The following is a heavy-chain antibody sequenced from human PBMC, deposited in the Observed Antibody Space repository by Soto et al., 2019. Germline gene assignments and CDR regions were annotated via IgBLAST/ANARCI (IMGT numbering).Heavy chain of an antibody. Sequence: WGFLRLCWAVAGGTFRNFGVHCVRQAPSKGLEWVAVITYDGSNKYYADSVKGRFTISIDNSKTLYLQVNSLRVEDTAVYYCASLDGPCSYCHHWGKGTLVTV. V-gene: IGHV3-30-3*01. J-gene: IGHJ1*01. CDR2: ITYDGSNK. CDR3: ASLDGPCSYCHH. CDR1: GGTFRNFG. D-gene: IGHD3-10*01.